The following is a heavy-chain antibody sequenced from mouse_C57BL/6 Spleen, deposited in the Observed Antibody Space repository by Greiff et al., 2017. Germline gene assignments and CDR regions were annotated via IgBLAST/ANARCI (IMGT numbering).Heavy chain of an antibody. Sequence: VQLQQSGAELVKPGASVKISCKASGYAFSSYWMNWVKQRPGKGLEWIGQIYPGDGVTNYNGKFKGKATLTADKSSSTAYMQLSSLTSEDSAVYFCARVGLTVVAYYAMDGWGQGTSVTVSS. CDR1: GYAFSSYW. CDR2: IYPGDGVT. CDR3: ARVGLTVVAYYAMDG. D-gene: IGHD1-1*01. J-gene: IGHJ4*01. V-gene: IGHV1-80*01.